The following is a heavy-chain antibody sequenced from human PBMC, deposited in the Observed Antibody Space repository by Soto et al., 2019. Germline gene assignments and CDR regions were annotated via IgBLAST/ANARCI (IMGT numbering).Heavy chain of an antibody. CDR3: ARDLFSYYDILTGYPHYYGMDV. CDR2: ISAYNGNT. J-gene: IGHJ6*02. V-gene: IGHV1-18*01. Sequence: EASVKVSCKASGYTFTSYGISWVRQAPGQGLEWMGWISAYNGNTNYAQKLQGRVTMTTDTSTSTAYMELRSLRSDDTAVYYCARDLFSYYDILTGYPHYYGMDVWGQGTTVTVSS. D-gene: IGHD3-9*01. CDR1: GYTFTSYG.